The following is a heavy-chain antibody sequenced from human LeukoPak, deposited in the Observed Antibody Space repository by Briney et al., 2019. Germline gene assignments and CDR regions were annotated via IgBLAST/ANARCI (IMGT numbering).Heavy chain of an antibody. J-gene: IGHJ6*02. CDR2: IYSGGST. D-gene: IGHD3-3*01. CDR3: ASTGITTPPYYYYGMDV. V-gene: IGHV3-53*01. Sequence: GGSLRLSCAASGFTVSSNYMSWVRQTPGKGLEWVSVIYSGGSTYYADSVKGRFTISRDNSKNTLYLQMNSLRAEDTAVYYCASTGITTPPYYYYGMDVWGQGTTVTVSS. CDR1: GFTVSSNY.